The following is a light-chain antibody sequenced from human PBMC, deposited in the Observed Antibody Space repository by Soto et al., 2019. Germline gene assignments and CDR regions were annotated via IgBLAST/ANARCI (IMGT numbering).Light chain of an antibody. V-gene: IGLV1-40*01. CDR1: SSNIGAGHG. J-gene: IGLJ2*01. Sequence: QSVLTQPPSVSGAPGQRVTISCTGSSSNIGAGHGVQWYQQPPGTAPKLLIYENNFRPSGVPVRFSGSKSGASASLAITGLQAEDEGDYYCSSYSRDTTVLFGGGTKLTVL. CDR3: SSYSRDTTVL. CDR2: ENN.